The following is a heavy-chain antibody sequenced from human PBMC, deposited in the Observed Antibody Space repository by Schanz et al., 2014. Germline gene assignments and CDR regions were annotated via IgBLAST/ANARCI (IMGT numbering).Heavy chain of an antibody. V-gene: IGHV1-18*01. D-gene: IGHD6-6*01. CDR2: ISAYNGHT. Sequence: QVQLVQSGAEVKKPGASVKVSCKASGYTFTSYGINWVRQAPGQGLEWMGWISAYNGHTDYAQKLQGRVTMTRDTSTSTVYMELSSLRSEDTAVYYCARGSSASLSRVWFDLWGQGTLVTVSS. CDR1: GYTFTSYG. J-gene: IGHJ5*02. CDR3: ARGSSASLSRVWFDL.